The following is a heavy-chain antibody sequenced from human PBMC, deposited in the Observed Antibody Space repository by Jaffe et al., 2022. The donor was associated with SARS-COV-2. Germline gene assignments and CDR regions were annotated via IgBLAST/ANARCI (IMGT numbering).Heavy chain of an antibody. Sequence: QLQLQESGPGLVKPSETLSLTCTVSGGSISSSSYYWGWIRQPPGKGLEWIGSIYYSGSTYYNPSLKSRVTISVDTSKNQFSLKLSSVTAADTAVYYCARHPRRRPPHWAFDIWGQGTMVTVSS. D-gene: IGHD1-1*01. V-gene: IGHV4-39*01. CDR3: ARHPRRRPPHWAFDI. CDR2: IYYSGST. CDR1: GGSISSSSYY. J-gene: IGHJ3*02.